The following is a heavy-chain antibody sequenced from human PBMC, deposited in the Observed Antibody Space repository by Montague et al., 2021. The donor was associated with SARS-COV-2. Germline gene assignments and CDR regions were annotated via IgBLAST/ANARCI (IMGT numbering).Heavy chain of an antibody. V-gene: IGHV3-33*01. CDR3: AGGSVGGYYFDY. Sequence: SLRLSCAASGFIFSNYGMHWVRQAPGKGLEWVAHIWYDGSNENYVDSVKGRFTISRDNFKNTLYLQMNSPRAEDTAIYYCAGGSVGGYYFDYWGQGTLVTVSS. J-gene: IGHJ4*02. CDR2: IWYDGSNE. D-gene: IGHD1-26*01. CDR1: GFIFSNYG.